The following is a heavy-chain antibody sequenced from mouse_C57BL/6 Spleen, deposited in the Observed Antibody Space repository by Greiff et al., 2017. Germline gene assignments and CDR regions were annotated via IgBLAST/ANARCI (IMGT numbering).Heavy chain of an antibody. CDR1: GYSITSGYY. CDR2: ISYDGSN. Sequence: EVKLLESGPGLVKPSQSLSLTCSVTGYSITSGYYWNWIRQFPGNKLEWMGYISYDGSNNYNPSLKNRISITRDTSKNQFFLKLNSVTTEDTATYYCARTLYYYGSSYDAYWGQGTLVTVSA. V-gene: IGHV3-6*01. J-gene: IGHJ3*01. D-gene: IGHD1-1*01. CDR3: ARTLYYYGSSYDAY.